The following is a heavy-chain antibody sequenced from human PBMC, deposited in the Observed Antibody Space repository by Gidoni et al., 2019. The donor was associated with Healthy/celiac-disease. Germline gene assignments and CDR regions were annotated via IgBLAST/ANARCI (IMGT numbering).Heavy chain of an antibody. V-gene: IGHV4-34*01. CDR3: ARGGIAAAGKTQRLFDY. CDR2: INHSGST. CDR1: GGSFSGYY. D-gene: IGHD6-13*01. Sequence: QVQLQQWGAGLLKPSETLSLTCAVYGGSFSGYYWSWIRQPPGQGREWIGEINHSGSTNYNPSRKSRVTISVDKSKNQFSLKLSSVTAADTAVYYCARGGIAAAGKTQRLFDYWGQGTLVTVSS. J-gene: IGHJ4*02.